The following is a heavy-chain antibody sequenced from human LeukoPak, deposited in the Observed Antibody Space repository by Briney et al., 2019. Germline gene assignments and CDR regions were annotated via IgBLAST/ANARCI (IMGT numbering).Heavy chain of an antibody. CDR1: GYTFTSYD. J-gene: IGHJ3*02. Sequence: ASVKVSCKASGYTFTSYDINWVRQATGQGLEWMGWMNPNSGNTGYAQKFQGRVTITRNTSISTAYMELSSLRSEDTAVYYCARVQRYNWNYHIVGAFDIWGQGTMVTVSS. D-gene: IGHD1-7*01. V-gene: IGHV1-8*03. CDR2: MNPNSGNT. CDR3: ARVQRYNWNYHIVGAFDI.